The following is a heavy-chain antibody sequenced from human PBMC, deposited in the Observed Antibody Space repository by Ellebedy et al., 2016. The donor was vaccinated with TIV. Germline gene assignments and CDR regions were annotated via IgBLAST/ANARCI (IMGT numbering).Heavy chain of an antibody. CDR3: AIGIGYGYYYYYGMDV. Sequence: AASVKVSCKASGYTFTSYDINWVRQATGQGLEWMGWMNPNSGNTGYAQKFQGRVTITRNTSISTAYMELSSLRSEDTAVYYCAIGIGYGYYYYYGMDVWGQGTTVTVSS. D-gene: IGHD5-12*01. J-gene: IGHJ6*02. CDR1: GYTFTSYD. V-gene: IGHV1-8*03. CDR2: MNPNSGNT.